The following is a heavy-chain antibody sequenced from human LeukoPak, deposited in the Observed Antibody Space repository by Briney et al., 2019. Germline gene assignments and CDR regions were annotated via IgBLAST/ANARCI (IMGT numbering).Heavy chain of an antibody. CDR2: ITSSSRTM. CDR3: ARHGDFWSGYYVDY. J-gene: IGHJ4*02. D-gene: IGHD3-3*01. V-gene: IGHV3-48*01. CDR1: GFTFSTYS. Sequence: GGSLRLSCAASGFTFSTYSMNWVRQAPGKGLEWVSYITSSSRTMYYADSVKGRFTISRDNAKNSLYLQMNGLRADDTAVYYCARHGDFWSGYYVDYWGQGILVTVSS.